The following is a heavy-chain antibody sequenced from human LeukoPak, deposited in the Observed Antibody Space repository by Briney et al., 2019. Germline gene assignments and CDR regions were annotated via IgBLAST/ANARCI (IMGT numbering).Heavy chain of an antibody. Sequence: PSETLSLTCTVSGGSISSSSYYWGWIRQPPGKGLEWIGTIYYSGSTYYNPSLKNRVTISVDRSKNQFSLKLSSVTAADTAVYYCARYHNGYDDYWGQGSLVTVSS. CDR2: IYYSGST. V-gene: IGHV4-39*07. D-gene: IGHD5-12*01. J-gene: IGHJ4*02. CDR3: ARYHNGYDDY. CDR1: GGSISSSSYY.